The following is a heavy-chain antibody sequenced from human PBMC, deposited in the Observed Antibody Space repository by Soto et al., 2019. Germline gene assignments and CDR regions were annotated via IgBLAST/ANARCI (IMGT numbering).Heavy chain of an antibody. Sequence: QVQLQESGPGLVKPSETLSLTCTVSGGSISSYYWSWIRQPPGKGLEWIGYIYYSGSTNYNPSLKSRVTISVDTSKNQFSLKLSSVTAADTAVYYCARLEEGFGELPGGGFDPWGQGTLVTVSS. CDR2: IYYSGST. J-gene: IGHJ5*02. CDR1: GGSISSYY. V-gene: IGHV4-59*08. D-gene: IGHD3-10*01. CDR3: ARLEEGFGELPGGGFDP.